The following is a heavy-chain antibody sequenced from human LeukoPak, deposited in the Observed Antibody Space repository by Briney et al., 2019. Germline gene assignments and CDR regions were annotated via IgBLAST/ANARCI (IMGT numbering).Heavy chain of an antibody. D-gene: IGHD3-22*01. CDR3: ARDLKRSYSSGYYVPLPPNFDY. J-gene: IGHJ4*02. Sequence: PVASVTVSCKASGYTFTSYGISWVRQAPGQGLEWMGWISAYNGNTNYAQKLQGRVTMTTDTSTSTAYMELRSLRSDDTAVYYCARDLKRSYSSGYYVPLPPNFDYWGQGTLVTVSS. CDR2: ISAYNGNT. V-gene: IGHV1-18*01. CDR1: GYTFTSYG.